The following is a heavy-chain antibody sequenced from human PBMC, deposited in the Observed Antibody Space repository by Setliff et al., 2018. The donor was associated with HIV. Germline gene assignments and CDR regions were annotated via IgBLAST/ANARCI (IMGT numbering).Heavy chain of an antibody. J-gene: IGHJ6*03. Sequence: SETLSLTCSVSGVSTSSSTYYWGWIRQPPGKGLEWIGYILYTGSTNYNPSLKSRVTISVDTSKNQFSLKLTSLTAADTAVYYCARAYDYSNYFHYYMDVWGKGTTVTVSS. CDR1: GVSTSSSTYY. D-gene: IGHD4-4*01. CDR2: ILYTGST. CDR3: ARAYDYSNYFHYYMDV. V-gene: IGHV4-39*07.